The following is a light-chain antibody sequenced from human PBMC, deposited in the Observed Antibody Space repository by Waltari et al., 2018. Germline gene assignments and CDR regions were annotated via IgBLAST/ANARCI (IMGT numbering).Light chain of an antibody. J-gene: IGLJ2*01. CDR2: DVS. Sequence: QSALTQPASVSGSPGQSITVSCIGTSNDIGSYNFVSWFQQHPGRAPKLRIYDVSERPVGVSNRFSGSKSGNTASLTISGLQAEDEADYYCFSYAGSNSFAFGGGTRVTVL. CDR3: FSYAGSNSFA. CDR1: SNDIGSYNF. V-gene: IGLV2-23*02.